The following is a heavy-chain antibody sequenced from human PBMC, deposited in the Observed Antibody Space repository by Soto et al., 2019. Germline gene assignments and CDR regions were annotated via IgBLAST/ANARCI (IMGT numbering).Heavy chain of an antibody. Sequence: ASETLSLTCTVSGGSISSYYWSWIRQPPGKGLEWIGYIYYSGSTNYNPSLKSRVTISVDRSKNQFSLKLTSVTAADTAVYYCARFRIGNYGSGHFDFWGQGTLVTVSS. J-gene: IGHJ4*02. V-gene: IGHV4-59*12. D-gene: IGHD3-10*01. CDR2: IYYSGST. CDR3: ARFRIGNYGSGHFDF. CDR1: GGSISSYY.